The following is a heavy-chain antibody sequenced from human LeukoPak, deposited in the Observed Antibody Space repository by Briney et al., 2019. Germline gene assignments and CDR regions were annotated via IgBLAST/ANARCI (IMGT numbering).Heavy chain of an antibody. Sequence: GGSLRLSCAASGFTFSSYAMSWVRQAPGKGLEWVSAISGSGGSTYYADSVKGRFTISRDNSKNTLYLQMNSPRAEDTAVYYCAKEPVDCSSTSCYTVFDYWGQGTLVTVSS. V-gene: IGHV3-23*01. D-gene: IGHD2-2*02. CDR3: AKEPVDCSSTSCYTVFDY. CDR2: ISGSGGST. CDR1: GFTFSSYA. J-gene: IGHJ4*02.